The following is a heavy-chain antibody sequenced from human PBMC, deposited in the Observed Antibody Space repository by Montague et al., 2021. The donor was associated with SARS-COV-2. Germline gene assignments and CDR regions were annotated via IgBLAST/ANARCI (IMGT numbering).Heavy chain of an antibody. CDR1: GGSITGYY. CDR2: IYYSRST. Sequence: ETLSLTCSVSGGSITGYYRSWIRQPAGKGLQWIRYIYYSRSTKYNPSLQSQVTLPLDTPKDQFSLMRTSVTAANPTVYCCARIRAIKYDAFDIWGQGTVDAISS. CDR3: ARIRAIKYDAFDI. J-gene: IGHJ3*02. D-gene: IGHD2-2*01. V-gene: IGHV4-59*01.